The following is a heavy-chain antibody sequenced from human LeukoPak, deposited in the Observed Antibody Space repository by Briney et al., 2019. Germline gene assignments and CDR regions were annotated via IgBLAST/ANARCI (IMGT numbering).Heavy chain of an antibody. Sequence: GASVKVSCKASGYTFTSYDINWVRQATGQGLEWMGWMNPNSGNTGYAQKFQGRVTMTRNTSISTAYMELSSLRSEDTAVYYCARGDPGGYSYGYDLDYWGQGTLVTVSS. V-gene: IGHV1-8*01. D-gene: IGHD5-18*01. CDR2: MNPNSGNT. CDR3: ARGDPGGYSYGYDLDY. J-gene: IGHJ4*02. CDR1: GYTFTSYD.